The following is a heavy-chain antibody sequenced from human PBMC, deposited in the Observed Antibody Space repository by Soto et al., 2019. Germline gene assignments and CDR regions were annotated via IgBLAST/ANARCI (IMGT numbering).Heavy chain of an antibody. CDR1: GGSISSSSYY. CDR3: ARQGSSSWYDWFDP. J-gene: IGHJ5*02. V-gene: IGHV4-39*01. Sequence: ETLSLTCTVSGGSISSSSYYWGWIRQPPGKGLEWIGSIYYSGSTYYNPSLKSRVTISVDTSKNQFSLKLSSVTAADTAVYYCARQGSSSWYDWFDPWGQGTLVTVSS. CDR2: IYYSGST. D-gene: IGHD6-13*01.